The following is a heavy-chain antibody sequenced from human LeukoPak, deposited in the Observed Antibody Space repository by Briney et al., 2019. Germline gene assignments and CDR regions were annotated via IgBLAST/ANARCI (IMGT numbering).Heavy chain of an antibody. J-gene: IGHJ5*02. CDR3: ARVNTGAYES. CDR2: IIWSGGST. D-gene: IGHD5-12*01. Sequence: GGSLRLSCAASGFTFEDYGMSWVRQTPGKGLEWVSGIIWSGGSTGYADSVKGRFTISRDNAKNSLYLQMNSLRAEDTAVYYCARVNTGAYESWGQGTLVTVSS. CDR1: GFTFEDYG. V-gene: IGHV3-20*04.